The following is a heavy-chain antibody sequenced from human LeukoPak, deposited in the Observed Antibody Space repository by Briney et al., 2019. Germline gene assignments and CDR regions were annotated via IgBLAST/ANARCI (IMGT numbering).Heavy chain of an antibody. V-gene: IGHV1-69*05. D-gene: IGHD6-19*01. CDR2: IIPIFGTA. CDR1: GGTFSSYA. J-gene: IGHJ4*02. CDR3: ARGGDSSGFAFDY. Sequence: SVKVSCKASGGTFSSYAISWVRQAPGQGLEWMGRIIPIFGTANYAQKFQGRVTITTDESTSKAYMELSSLRSEDTAVYYCARGGDSSGFAFDYWGQGTLVTVSS.